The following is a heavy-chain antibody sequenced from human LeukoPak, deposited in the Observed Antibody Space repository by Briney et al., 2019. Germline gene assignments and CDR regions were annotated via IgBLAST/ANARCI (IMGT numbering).Heavy chain of an antibody. V-gene: IGHV4-34*01. CDR1: SGSFSGYY. J-gene: IGHJ5*02. CDR2: ITHSGST. CDR3: ARYRPHYYYGSGSHRRNWFDP. D-gene: IGHD3-10*01. Sequence: PSETLTLTCAVYSGSFSGYYWSWIRQPPGKGLEWVGEITHSGSTKYNPSLKSRVTISVDTSKNQFSLKLSSVTAADTAVYYCARYRPHYYYGSGSHRRNWFDPWGQGTLVTVSS.